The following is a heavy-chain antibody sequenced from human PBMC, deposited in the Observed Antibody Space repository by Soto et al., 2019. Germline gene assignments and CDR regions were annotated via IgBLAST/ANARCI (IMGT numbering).Heavy chain of an antibody. CDR2: IIPIFGTA. CDR3: ARGYYYDSSGSNFFDY. CDR1: GGTFSSYA. Sequence: ASVKVSCKASGGTFSSYAISWVRQAPGQGLEWMGGIIPIFGTANYAQKFQGRVTITADESPSTAYMELSSLRSEDTAVYYCARGYYYDSSGSNFFDYWGQGTLVTVSS. J-gene: IGHJ4*02. V-gene: IGHV1-69*13. D-gene: IGHD3-22*01.